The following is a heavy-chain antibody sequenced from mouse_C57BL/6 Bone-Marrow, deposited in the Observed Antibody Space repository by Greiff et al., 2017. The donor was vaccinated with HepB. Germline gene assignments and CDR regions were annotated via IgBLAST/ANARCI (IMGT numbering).Heavy chain of an antibody. V-gene: IGHV1-64*01. D-gene: IGHD2-4*01. Sequence: QVQLQQPGAELVKPGASVKLSCKASGYTFTSYWMHWVKQRPGQGLEWIGMIHPNSGSTNYNEKFKSKATLTVDKSSSTAYMQLSSLTSEDSAVYYCAKIDDDCPSFAYWGQGTLVTVSA. CDR3: AKIDDDCPSFAY. CDR1: GYTFTSYW. CDR2: IHPNSGST. J-gene: IGHJ3*01.